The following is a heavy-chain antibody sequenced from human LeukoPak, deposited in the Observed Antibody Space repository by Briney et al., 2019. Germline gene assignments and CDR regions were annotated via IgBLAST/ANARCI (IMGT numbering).Heavy chain of an antibody. CDR1: GFTFSSYG. D-gene: IGHD6-19*01. V-gene: IGHV3-30*18. CDR2: ISYDGTNK. Sequence: GGSLRLSCAASGFTFSSYGIHWVRQAPGKGLEWVAVISYDGTNKNYADSVKGRFTISRDNSKNTVYLHLNSLRPEDTAVYYCAKDRGAVAGVMDVWGKGTTVTVSS. CDR3: AKDRGAVAGVMDV. J-gene: IGHJ6*03.